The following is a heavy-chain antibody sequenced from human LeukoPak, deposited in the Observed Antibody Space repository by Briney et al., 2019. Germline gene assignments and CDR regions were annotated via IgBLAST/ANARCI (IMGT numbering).Heavy chain of an antibody. Sequence: PSETLSLTCAVSGYSISSGYYWGWIRQPPGKGLEWIGSIYHSGSTYYNPSLKSRVTISVDTSKNQSSLKLSSVTAADTAVYYCARTAAAYQLLYSDYWGQGTLVTVSS. D-gene: IGHD2-2*01. CDR3: ARTAAAYQLLYSDY. CDR1: GYSISSGYY. CDR2: IYHSGST. J-gene: IGHJ4*02. V-gene: IGHV4-38-2*01.